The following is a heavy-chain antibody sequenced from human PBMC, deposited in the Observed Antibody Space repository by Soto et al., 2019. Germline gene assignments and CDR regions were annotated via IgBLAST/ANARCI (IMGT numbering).Heavy chain of an antibody. D-gene: IGHD3-10*01. V-gene: IGHV1-2*04. Sequence: ASVKVSCKASGYTFTGYYMHWVRQAPGQGLEWMGWINPNSGGTNYAQKFQGWVTMTRDTSISTAYMELSRLRSDDTAVYYCARASFGSGSYRDYCYYGMDVWGQGTTVTVSS. J-gene: IGHJ6*01. CDR2: INPNSGGT. CDR1: GYTFTGYY. CDR3: ARASFGSGSYRDYCYYGMDV.